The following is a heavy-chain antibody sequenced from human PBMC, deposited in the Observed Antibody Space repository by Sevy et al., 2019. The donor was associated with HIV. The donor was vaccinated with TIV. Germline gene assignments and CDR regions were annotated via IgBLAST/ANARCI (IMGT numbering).Heavy chain of an antibody. CDR2: IYPGDSDT. V-gene: IGHV5-51*01. D-gene: IGHD3-22*01. CDR1: GYSFTNYW. J-gene: IGHJ6*02. Sequence: GESLKISCKGSGYSFTNYWIGWVRQMPGKGLEWKGMIYPGDSDTRYSPSFQGQVTISANKSISTAYLQWSSLKASDTAMYYCTRRGYYDSSGYYTYGMDVWGQGTTVTVSS. CDR3: TRRGYYDSSGYYTYGMDV.